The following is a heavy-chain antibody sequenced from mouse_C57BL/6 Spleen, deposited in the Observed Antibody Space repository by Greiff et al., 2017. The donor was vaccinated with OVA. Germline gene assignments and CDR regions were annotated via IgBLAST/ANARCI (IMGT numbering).Heavy chain of an antibody. V-gene: IGHV1-82*01. CDR2: IYPGDGDT. J-gene: IGHJ1*03. D-gene: IGHD1-1*01. CDR3: ARSNYYGTSRFDV. Sequence: QVQLKQSGPELVKPGASVKISCKASGYAFSSSWMNWVKQRPGKGLEWIGRIYPGDGDTNYNGKFKGKATLTADKSSSTAYMQLSSLTSEDSAVYFCARSNYYGTSRFDVWGTGTTVTVSS. CDR1: GYAFSSSW.